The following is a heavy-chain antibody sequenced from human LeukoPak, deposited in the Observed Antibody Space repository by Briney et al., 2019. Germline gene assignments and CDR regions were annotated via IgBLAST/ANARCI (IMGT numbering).Heavy chain of an antibody. CDR3: ARGRDY. CDR1: GGSFSGYY. V-gene: IGHV4-34*01. CDR2: INHSGST. Sequence: SETLSLTCAVYGGSFSGYYWSWIRQPPGKGLEWIEEINHSGSTNYNPSLKSRVTISIDTSENQFSLKLSSVTAADTAVYYCARGRDYWGQGTLVTVSS. J-gene: IGHJ4*02.